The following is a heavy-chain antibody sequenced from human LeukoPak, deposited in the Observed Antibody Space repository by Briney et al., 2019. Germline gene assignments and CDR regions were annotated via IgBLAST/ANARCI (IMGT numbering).Heavy chain of an antibody. CDR3: ARDLRGSSSWAQFDY. CDR1: GGSISSYY. CDR2: IYSSGST. V-gene: IGHV4-4*07. Sequence: SETLSLTCTVSGGSISSYYWSWIRQPAGKGLEWIGRIYSSGSTGYNPSLKSRVTMSVDTSKNQFSLQLNSVTPEDTAVCYCARDLRGSSSWAQFDYWGQGTLVTVSS. D-gene: IGHD6-13*01. J-gene: IGHJ4*02.